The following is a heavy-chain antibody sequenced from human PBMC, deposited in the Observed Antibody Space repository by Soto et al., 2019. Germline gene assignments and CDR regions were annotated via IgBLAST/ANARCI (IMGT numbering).Heavy chain of an antibody. CDR3: AYALRGSSCRGARCYYFDY. J-gene: IGHJ4*02. D-gene: IGHD2-15*01. Sequence: SGPTLVNPTETLTLTCTFSGFSLSTNGVGVGWIRQPPGKALEWLALIYWDHTNRYSPSLKSRLTITRDTSKNQVVLTVTNMDPVDTATYFCAYALRGSSCRGARCYYFDYWGQGTPVTVAS. CDR1: GFSLSTNGVG. CDR2: IYWDHTN. V-gene: IGHV2-5*02.